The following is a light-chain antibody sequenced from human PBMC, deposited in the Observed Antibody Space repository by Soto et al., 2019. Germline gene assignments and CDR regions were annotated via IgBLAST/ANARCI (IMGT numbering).Light chain of an antibody. Sequence: DIQMTQSPSSLSASVGDRVTITCRARQGISNYLAWYQQKPGKVPKLLIYAASTLQSGVPSRFSGSGSGTDFTLTISGLQPEDVATYYGQKYNSAPWTFGQGTKVEIK. J-gene: IGKJ1*01. CDR2: AAS. CDR1: QGISNY. V-gene: IGKV1-27*01. CDR3: QKYNSAPWT.